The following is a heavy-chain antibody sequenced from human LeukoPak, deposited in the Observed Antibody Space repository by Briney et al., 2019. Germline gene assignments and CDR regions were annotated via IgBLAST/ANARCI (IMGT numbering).Heavy chain of an antibody. CDR2: IYYSGST. Sequence: SETLSLTCTVSGGSISSGDYYWSWIRQPRGKGLEWIGYIYYSGSTYYNPSLKSRVTISVDTSKNQFSLKLSSVTAADTAVYYCARDNYGDYSYYYMDVWGKGTTLTVSS. D-gene: IGHD4-17*01. J-gene: IGHJ6*03. V-gene: IGHV4-30-4*08. CDR1: GGSISSGDYY. CDR3: ARDNYGDYSYYYMDV.